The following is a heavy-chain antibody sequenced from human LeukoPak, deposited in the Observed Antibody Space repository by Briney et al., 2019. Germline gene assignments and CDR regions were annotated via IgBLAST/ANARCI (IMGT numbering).Heavy chain of an antibody. CDR2: ISAGGGSP. CDR3: AKALGDYYFDY. CDR1: GFTFSGYA. Sequence: GGSLRLSCAASGFTFSGYAMSWVRQAPGKGLEWVSSISAGGGSPYYADSVKGRFTISRDNSKNTLYLQMNSLRVEDTAAYYCAKALGDYYFDYWGQGTLVTVSS. J-gene: IGHJ4*02. V-gene: IGHV3-23*01.